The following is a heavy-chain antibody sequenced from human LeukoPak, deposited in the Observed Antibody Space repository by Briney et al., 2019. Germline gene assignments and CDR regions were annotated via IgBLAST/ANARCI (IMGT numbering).Heavy chain of an antibody. Sequence: GGSLRLSCTASGFIFNNYGLIWVRQAPGKGLEWVSAISNDGGGTNYADFVKGRFTISRDNSKNALFLQMNSLRAEDTALYYCAKGSSGYFFDLWGQGTLVTVSS. CDR1: GFIFNNYG. V-gene: IGHV3-23*01. J-gene: IGHJ4*02. CDR3: AKGSSGYFFDL. CDR2: ISNDGGGT. D-gene: IGHD3-22*01.